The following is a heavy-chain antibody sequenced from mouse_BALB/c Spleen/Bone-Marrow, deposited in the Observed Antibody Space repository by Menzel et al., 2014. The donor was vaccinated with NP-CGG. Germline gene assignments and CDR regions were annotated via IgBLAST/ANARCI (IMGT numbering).Heavy chain of an antibody. Sequence: EVQLQESGPSLVKPSQTLSLTCSVTGDSITNAYWNWIRKFPGNKIDYMGYISYSGNTYYNPSLKSRISITRDTSKNQFYLQLNSVTTEDTATYVCARGTGYYFDYWGQGTTLTVSS. D-gene: IGHD3-3*01. CDR1: GDSITNAY. CDR2: ISYSGNT. J-gene: IGHJ2*01. V-gene: IGHV3-8*02. CDR3: ARGTGYYFDY.